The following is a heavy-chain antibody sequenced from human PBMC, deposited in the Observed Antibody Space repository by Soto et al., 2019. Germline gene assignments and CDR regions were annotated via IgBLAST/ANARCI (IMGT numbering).Heavy chain of an antibody. Sequence: GSLRLSCAASVFTCSNFWMDWVRQAPGKGLEWVANINPDGSEKQYVDSVKGRFTISRDNAKNSLYLQMSSLTAEDSALYYCSRSLDSWGQGTRVTVSS. CDR1: VFTCSNFW. CDR2: INPDGSEK. V-gene: IGHV3-7*01. CDR3: SRSLDS. J-gene: IGHJ4*02.